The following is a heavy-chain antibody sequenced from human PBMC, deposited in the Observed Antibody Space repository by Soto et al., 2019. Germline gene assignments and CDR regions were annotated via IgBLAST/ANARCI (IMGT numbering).Heavy chain of an antibody. D-gene: IGHD3-22*01. CDR2: ITYSGGSR. Sequence: EVQLVESGGGLVQPGGSLRLSCAASGFTFSNYAMAWVRQAPGKGLEWVSTITYSGGSRDYADSVKGRFTISRDNSKNTLYLQMNSLRAEDTAVYYCAKKCYYDTSGYQIRYFDYWGQGTLVTVSS. V-gene: IGHV3-23*04. CDR1: GFTFSNYA. CDR3: AKKCYYDTSGYQIRYFDY. J-gene: IGHJ4*02.